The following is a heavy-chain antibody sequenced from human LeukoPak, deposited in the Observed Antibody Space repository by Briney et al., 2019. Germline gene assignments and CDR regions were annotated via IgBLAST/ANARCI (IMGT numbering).Heavy chain of an antibody. V-gene: IGHV3-23*01. CDR1: GFTFTSYA. J-gene: IGHJ4*02. CDR3: AKDGPLVGPYYFDY. Sequence: GGSLRLSCAASGFTFTSYAMNWVRQAPGKGLEWVSAISGSGVSTYYADSVKGRFTISRDNSKDMLYLQMNSLRAEDTAVYYCAKDGPLVGPYYFDYWGQGTLVTVSS. CDR2: ISGSGVST. D-gene: IGHD1-26*01.